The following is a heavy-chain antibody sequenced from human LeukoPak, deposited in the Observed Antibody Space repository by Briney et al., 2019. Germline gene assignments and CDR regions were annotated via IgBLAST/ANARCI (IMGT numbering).Heavy chain of an antibody. J-gene: IGHJ4*02. V-gene: IGHV5-51*01. CDR3: ARPTGDCSVGSCYSGY. CDR1: GYSFASYW. D-gene: IGHD2-15*01. CDR2: IYPGDSDT. Sequence: GESLKISCKGSGYSFASYWIGWVRQMPGKGLEWMGIIYPGDSDTRYSTFFQGQVTISADKSISMAYLQWSSLKASDTAMYYCARPTGDCSVGSCYSGYWGQGTLVTVSS.